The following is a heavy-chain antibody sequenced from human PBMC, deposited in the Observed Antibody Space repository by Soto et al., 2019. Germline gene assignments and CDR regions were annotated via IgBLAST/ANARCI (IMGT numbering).Heavy chain of an antibody. V-gene: IGHV6-1*01. J-gene: IGHJ6*02. D-gene: IGHD2-15*01. CDR1: GDSVSSKSAA. CDR3: ARDAYHCSSGSYYYCGMAV. Sequence: SQTLSLTCVLSGDSVSSKSAAWNWIRQSPSRGLEWLGRTYYGSKWYNEYAASVKSRITINPDTSKNQFSLQLKSVTPEDTAVYYCARDAYHCSSGSYYYCGMAVWGQGTTVTVSS. CDR2: TYYGSKWYN.